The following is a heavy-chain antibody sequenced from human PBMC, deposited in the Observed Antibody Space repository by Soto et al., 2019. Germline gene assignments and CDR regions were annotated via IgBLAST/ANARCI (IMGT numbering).Heavy chain of an antibody. Sequence: SVKVSCKASGGTFSSYAISWVRQAPGQGLERKGGIIPIFGTANYAQKIQGRVTITADESTSTAYMELSSLRSEDTAVYYCAKGYNWNDAPDDAFDIWGQGTMVTVSS. CDR1: GGTFSSYA. CDR3: AKGYNWNDAPDDAFDI. CDR2: IIPIFGTA. V-gene: IGHV1-69*13. J-gene: IGHJ3*02. D-gene: IGHD1-1*01.